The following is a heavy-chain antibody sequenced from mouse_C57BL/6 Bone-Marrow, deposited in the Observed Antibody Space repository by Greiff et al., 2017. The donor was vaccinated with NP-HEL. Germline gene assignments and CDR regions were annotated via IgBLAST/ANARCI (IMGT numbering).Heavy chain of an antibody. CDR3: ARLYYYGSRAWFAY. CDR2: ISYDGSN. D-gene: IGHD1-1*01. CDR1: GYSITSGYY. J-gene: IGHJ3*01. V-gene: IGHV3-6*01. Sequence: VQLKESGPGLVKPSQSLSLTCSVTGYSITSGYYWNWIRQFPGNKLEWMGYISYDGSNNYNPSLKNRISITRDTSKNQFFLKLNSVTTEDTATYYCARLYYYGSRAWFAYWGQGTLVTVSA.